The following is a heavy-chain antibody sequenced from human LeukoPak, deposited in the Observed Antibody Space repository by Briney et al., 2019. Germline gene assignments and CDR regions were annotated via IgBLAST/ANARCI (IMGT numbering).Heavy chain of an antibody. J-gene: IGHJ4*02. V-gene: IGHV3-11*01. CDR2: ISSSGSTI. Sequence: GGSLRLSCAASGFTFSDYYMSWIRQAPGKGLEWVSYISSSGSTIYYADSVKGRFTISRDNAKNSLYLQMNSLRAEDTAVYYCARDGDYDFWSGRPYYFDYWGQGTLVTVSS. D-gene: IGHD3-3*01. CDR1: GFTFSDYY. CDR3: ARDGDYDFWSGRPYYFDY.